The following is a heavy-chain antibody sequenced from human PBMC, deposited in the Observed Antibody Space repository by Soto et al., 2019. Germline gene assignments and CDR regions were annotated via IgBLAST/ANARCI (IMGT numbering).Heavy chain of an antibody. CDR2: LVPVLGTA. D-gene: IGHD3-10*01. Sequence: QVQLVQSGAEVKKPGSSVKVSCKASGGTFSSLAISWVRQAPGQGLEWMGGLVPVLGTANYAQKFQDRVTITADKSTSTSYMERSSLRSEDTAVYYCARSPGVFDYWGQGTLVTVSS. V-gene: IGHV1-69*06. J-gene: IGHJ4*02. CDR1: GGTFSSLA. CDR3: ARSPGVFDY.